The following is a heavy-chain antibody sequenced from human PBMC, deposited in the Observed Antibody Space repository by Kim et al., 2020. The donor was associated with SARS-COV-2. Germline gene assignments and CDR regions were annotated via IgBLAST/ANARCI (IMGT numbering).Heavy chain of an antibody. CDR3: NPLIAAPGRGY. Sequence: TDYAAPVKGRFTISRDDSINTLYLQMNSLKNEDTAVYYCNPLIAAPGRGYWGQGTLVTVSS. D-gene: IGHD6-13*01. V-gene: IGHV3-15*01. CDR2: T. J-gene: IGHJ4*02.